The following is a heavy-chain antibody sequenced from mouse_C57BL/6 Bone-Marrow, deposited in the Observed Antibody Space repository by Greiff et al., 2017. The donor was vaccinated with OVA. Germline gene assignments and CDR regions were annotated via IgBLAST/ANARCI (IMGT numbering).Heavy chain of an antibody. CDR1: GFSFNTYA. CDR2: IRSKSNNYAT. J-gene: IGHJ1*03. D-gene: IGHD4-1*01. CDR3: VLANCDYWYVDV. V-gene: IGHV10-1*01. Sequence: EVQGVESGGGLVQPKGSLKLSCAASGFSFNTYAMNWVRQAPGTGLEWVARIRSKSNNYATYYADSVKDRFTISRDDSESMLYLQMNNLKTEDTAMYYCVLANCDYWYVDVWGTGTTVTVSS.